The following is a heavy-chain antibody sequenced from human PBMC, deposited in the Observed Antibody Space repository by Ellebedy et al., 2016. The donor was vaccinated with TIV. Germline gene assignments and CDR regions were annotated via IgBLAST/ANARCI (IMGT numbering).Heavy chain of an antibody. J-gene: IGHJ2*01. V-gene: IGHV1-46*01. CDR2: INPSGGST. CDR1: GYTFTSYY. Sequence: ASVKVSCKASGYTFTSYYMHWVRQAPGQGLEWMGIINPSGGSTSYAQKFQGRVTMTRDTSTSTVYMELSSLRSEDTAVYYCARVGDSSGYYYRGDWYFDLWGRGTLVTVSP. D-gene: IGHD3-22*01. CDR3: ARVGDSSGYYYRGDWYFDL.